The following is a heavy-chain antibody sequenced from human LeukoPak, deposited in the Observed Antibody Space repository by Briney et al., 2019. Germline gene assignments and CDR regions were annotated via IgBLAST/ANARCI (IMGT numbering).Heavy chain of an antibody. CDR3: ARGWRQLWFQRVFDY. CDR1: GGSFNGYY. D-gene: IGHD5-18*01. Sequence: SETLSLTCAVYGGSFNGYYRSWIRQPPGKGLEWIGEINHSGSTNYNPSLKSRVTISVDTSKNQFSLKLSSVTAADTAVYYCARGWRQLWFQRVFDYWGQGTLVTVSS. J-gene: IGHJ4*02. CDR2: INHSGST. V-gene: IGHV4-34*01.